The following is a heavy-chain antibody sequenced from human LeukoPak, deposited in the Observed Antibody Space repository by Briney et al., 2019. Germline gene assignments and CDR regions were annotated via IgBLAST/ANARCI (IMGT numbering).Heavy chain of an antibody. CDR2: INPNSGGT. D-gene: IGHD3-10*01. V-gene: IGHV1-2*02. Sequence: ASVKVSCKASGYTFTGYYMHWVRQAPGQGLEWMGWINPNSGGTNYAQKFQGRVTMTSDTSISTAYMELSRLRSDDTAVYYCARGSRAITMVRGAKEFDYWGQGALVTVSS. CDR1: GYTFTGYY. CDR3: ARGSRAITMVRGAKEFDY. J-gene: IGHJ4*02.